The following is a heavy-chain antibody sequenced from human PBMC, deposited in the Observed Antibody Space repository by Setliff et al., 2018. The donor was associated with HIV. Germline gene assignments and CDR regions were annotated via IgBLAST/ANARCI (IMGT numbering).Heavy chain of an antibody. Sequence: ASVKVFCKASGYNFNVYYLHWLRQAPGQGLEWMGWINPNRGDTRYAQRFQGRVTMTRDTSTNTAYMELNSLTSDDTAVYYCARDLVVVAPYYCFDPWGQGTLVTVSS. V-gene: IGHV1-2*02. CDR2: INPNRGDT. CDR3: ARDLVVVAPYYCFDP. J-gene: IGHJ5*02. D-gene: IGHD2-15*01. CDR1: GYNFNVYY.